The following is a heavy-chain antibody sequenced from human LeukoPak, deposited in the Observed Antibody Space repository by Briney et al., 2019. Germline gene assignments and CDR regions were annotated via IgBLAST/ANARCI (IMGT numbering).Heavy chain of an antibody. CDR3: ANAFTAMVKYYFDY. Sequence: GGSLRLSCAASGFTFSTYAMNWVRQAPGKGLEWVSAISGIGGSTYYADSVKGRFTISRDNSKNTLYMQMNSLKAEDTAVYYCANAFTAMVKYYFDYWGQGTLVTVSS. CDR1: GFTFSTYA. V-gene: IGHV3-23*01. D-gene: IGHD5-18*01. CDR2: ISGIGGST. J-gene: IGHJ4*02.